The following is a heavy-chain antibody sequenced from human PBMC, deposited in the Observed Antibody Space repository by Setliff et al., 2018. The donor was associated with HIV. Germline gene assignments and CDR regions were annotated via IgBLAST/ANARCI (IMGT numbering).Heavy chain of an antibody. CDR2: ISSSSSTI. CDR3: AKSDCGGDCHLLDY. J-gene: IGHJ4*02. Sequence: GGSLRLSCVASGFTFSNFAMSWLRQAPGKGLEWVSYISSSSSTIYYADSVKGRFTISRDNSKNTLYLQMNSLRADDTAVYYCAKSDCGGDCHLLDYWGQGTLVTVS. V-gene: IGHV3-48*01. D-gene: IGHD2-21*02. CDR1: GFTFSNFA.